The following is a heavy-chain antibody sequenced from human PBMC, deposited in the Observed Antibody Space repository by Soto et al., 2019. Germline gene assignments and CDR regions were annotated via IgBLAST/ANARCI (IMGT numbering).Heavy chain of an antibody. J-gene: IGHJ6*02. CDR2: IWYDGSNK. D-gene: IGHD4-17*01. CDR3: ARDNLLLTVTTGYYGMDV. V-gene: IGHV3-33*01. Sequence: GGSLRLSCAASGFTFSSYGMHWVRQAPGKGLEWVAVIWYDGSNKYYADSVKGRFTISRDNSKNTLYLQMNSLRAEDTAVYYCARDNLLLTVTTGYYGMDVWGQGTKVTVSS. CDR1: GFTFSSYG.